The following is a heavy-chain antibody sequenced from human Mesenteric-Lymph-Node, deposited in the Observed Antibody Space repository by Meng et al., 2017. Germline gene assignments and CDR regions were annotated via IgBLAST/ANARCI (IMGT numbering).Heavy chain of an antibody. V-gene: IGHV4-38-2*02. Sequence: SETLSLTCSVSGYSISSGYYWGWIRQPPGKGLEWIANIFHSGRTYYNPSLKSRVTISVDTSKSQFSLNLSSVTAADTAVYYCTRASPSESYLLGAFDIWGQGIVVTVSS. CDR3: TRASPSESYLLGAFDI. D-gene: IGHD1-26*01. J-gene: IGHJ3*02. CDR2: IFHSGRT. CDR1: GYSISSGYY.